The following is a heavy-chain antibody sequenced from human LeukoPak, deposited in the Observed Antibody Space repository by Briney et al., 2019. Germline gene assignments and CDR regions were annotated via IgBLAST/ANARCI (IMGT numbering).Heavy chain of an antibody. CDR3: ARGGHSSSWYVPAFDY. CDR1: GGSISSGGYS. D-gene: IGHD6-13*01. J-gene: IGHJ4*02. Sequence: PSETLSLTCAVSGGSISSGGYSWRWIRQPPGKGLEWIGYIYHSGSTYYNPSLKSRVTISVDRSKNQFSLKLSSVTAADTAVYYCARGGHSSSWYVPAFDYWGQGTLVTVSS. V-gene: IGHV4-30-2*01. CDR2: IYHSGST.